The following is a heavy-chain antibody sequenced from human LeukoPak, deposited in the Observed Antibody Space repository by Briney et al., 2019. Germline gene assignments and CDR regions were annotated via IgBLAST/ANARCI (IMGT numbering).Heavy chain of an antibody. J-gene: IGHJ4*02. D-gene: IGHD3-10*01. Sequence: ASVKVSCKASGYTFTGHYIHWVRQAPGQGLERMGWINPKNAGTNYAQKFQGRVTMTRDTSTGTAYMELSRLRSDDTAVYYCARSYYGSGRYAPHFDYWGQGTLVTVSS. CDR1: GYTFTGHY. CDR2: INPKNAGT. CDR3: ARSYYGSGRYAPHFDY. V-gene: IGHV1-2*02.